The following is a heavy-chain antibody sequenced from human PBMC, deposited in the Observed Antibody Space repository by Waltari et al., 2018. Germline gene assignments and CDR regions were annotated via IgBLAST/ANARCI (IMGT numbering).Heavy chain of an antibody. V-gene: IGHV1-2*06. CDR2: INPNSGGT. CDR1: GYTFTGYY. D-gene: IGHD6-6*01. CDR3: AIVIAARPGFGY. Sequence: QVQLVQSGAEVKKPGASVKVSCKASGYTFTGYYMHWVRQAPGQGLEWMGRINPNSGGTNYARKFQGRVTMTRDTSSSTAYMELGRLRSDDTAVYYCAIVIAARPGFGYWGQGTLVTVSS. J-gene: IGHJ4*02.